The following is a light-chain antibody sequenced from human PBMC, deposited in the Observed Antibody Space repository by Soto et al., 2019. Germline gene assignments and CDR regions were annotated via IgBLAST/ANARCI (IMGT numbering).Light chain of an antibody. CDR2: DAS. CDR1: QSISSW. Sequence: STLSASVVDRVTITCRASQSISSWLAWYQQKPGKAPKLLIYDASSLESGVPSRFSGSGSGTEFTPTISSLQPDDFATYYCQHYNSYSEAFGQGTKVDIK. V-gene: IGKV1-5*01. CDR3: QHYNSYSEA. J-gene: IGKJ1*01.